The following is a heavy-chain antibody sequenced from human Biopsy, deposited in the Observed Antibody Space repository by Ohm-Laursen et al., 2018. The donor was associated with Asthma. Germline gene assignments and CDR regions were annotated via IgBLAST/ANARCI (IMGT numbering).Heavy chain of an antibody. CDR1: GFTFSSYA. Sequence: GTLSLTCSASGFTFSSYAMSWVRQAPGKGLEWVSAISGSGGSTYYADSVKGRFTISRDNSKNTLYLQMSSLRAEDTAVYYCAKDRDYDILTGPPGFDYWGQGTLVTVSS. CDR2: ISGSGGST. CDR3: AKDRDYDILTGPPGFDY. D-gene: IGHD3-9*01. V-gene: IGHV3-23*01. J-gene: IGHJ4*02.